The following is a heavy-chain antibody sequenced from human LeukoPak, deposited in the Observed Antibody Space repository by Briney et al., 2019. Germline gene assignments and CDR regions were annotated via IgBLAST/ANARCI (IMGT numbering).Heavy chain of an antibody. CDR2: INHSGST. J-gene: IGHJ4*02. D-gene: IGHD3-3*02. CDR1: GGSFSGYY. V-gene: IGHV4-34*01. Sequence: SETLSLTCAVYGGSFSGYYWSWIRQPPGKGLEWIGEINHSGSTNYNPSLKSRVTISVDTSKNQFSLKLSSVTAADTAVYYCARGETFLKWLIHDYWGQGTLVTVSS. CDR3: ARGETFLKWLIHDY.